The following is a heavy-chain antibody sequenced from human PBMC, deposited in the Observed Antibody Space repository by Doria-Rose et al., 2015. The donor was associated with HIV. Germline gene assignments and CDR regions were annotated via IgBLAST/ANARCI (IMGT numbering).Heavy chain of an antibody. Sequence: LVQSGGGLVEPGGSLRLSCAASGFILNTYVMNWVRQAPGKELEWVSSIRGSGDTYYSDSVKGRFTISRDNSKNTLFLQMNSLRAEDTAVYYCAKSLSALNSFDYWGQGTLVTVSS. CDR2: IRGSGDT. J-gene: IGHJ4*02. D-gene: IGHD1-1*01. V-gene: IGHV3-23*04. CDR1: GFILNTYV. CDR3: AKSLSALNSFDY.